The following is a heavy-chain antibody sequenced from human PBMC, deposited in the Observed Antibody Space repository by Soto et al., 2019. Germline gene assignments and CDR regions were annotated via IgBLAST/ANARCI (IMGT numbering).Heavy chain of an antibody. CDR2: INHSGST. Sequence: SETLSLTCAVYGGSFSGYYWSWIRQPPGKGLEWIGEINHSGSTSYNPSLKSRVTISVDTSKNQFSLKLSPVTAADTAVYYCARGRKDYSSSWYVDWGQGTLVTVSS. CDR1: GGSFSGYY. J-gene: IGHJ4*02. CDR3: ARGRKDYSSSWYVD. D-gene: IGHD6-13*01. V-gene: IGHV4-34*01.